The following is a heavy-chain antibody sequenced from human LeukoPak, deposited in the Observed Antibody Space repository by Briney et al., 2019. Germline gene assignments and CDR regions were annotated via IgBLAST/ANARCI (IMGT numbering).Heavy chain of an antibody. J-gene: IGHJ5*02. D-gene: IGHD2-8*02. CDR1: GSSIDEYA. CDR3: TKGSWSPRGFNWFDP. Sequence: PGGSRRLSCAASGSSIDEYAMHWVRQAPGKGLEWVSGINWRSDFVAYADSVKGRFIISRDNAKNSAYLEMNSLRTEDTALYFCTKGSWSPRGFNWFDPWGQGTVVTVSS. V-gene: IGHV3-9*01. CDR2: INWRSDFV.